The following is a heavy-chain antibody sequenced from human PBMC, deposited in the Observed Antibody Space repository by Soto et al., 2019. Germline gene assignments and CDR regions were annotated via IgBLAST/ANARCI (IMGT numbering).Heavy chain of an antibody. D-gene: IGHD2-2*01. CDR1: GGSISSYY. V-gene: IGHV4-59*01. CDR2: IYYSGST. CDR3: AGLLLVPAAMWFDP. Sequence: SETLSLTCTVSGGSISSYYWSWIRQPPGKGLEWIGYIYYSGSTNYNPSLKSRVTISVDTSKNQFSLKLSSVTAADTAVYYCAGLLLVPAAMWFDPWGQGTLVTVSS. J-gene: IGHJ5*02.